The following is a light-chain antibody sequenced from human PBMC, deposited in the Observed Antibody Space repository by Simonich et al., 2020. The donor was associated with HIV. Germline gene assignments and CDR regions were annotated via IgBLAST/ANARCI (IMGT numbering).Light chain of an antibody. Sequence: QSALTQPASVSGSPGQSITISCTGTSSDVGSYNLVSWYQHNPGKAPKLMIYDVSRRPSGVSNRFSGSKSGNTASLTISGVQVEDEADYYCSSYTSTSTWVFGGGTKLTVL. V-gene: IGLV2-14*02. CDR2: DVS. J-gene: IGLJ3*02. CDR1: SSDVGSYNL. CDR3: SSYTSTSTWV.